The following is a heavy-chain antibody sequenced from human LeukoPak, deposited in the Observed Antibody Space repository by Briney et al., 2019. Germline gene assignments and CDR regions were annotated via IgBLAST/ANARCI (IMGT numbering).Heavy chain of an antibody. CDR2: IKQDGSEK. CDR1: GFTFSSYW. V-gene: IGHV3-7*01. D-gene: IGHD3-22*01. Sequence: GGSLRLSCAASGFTFSSYWMSWVRQAPGKGLEWVANIKQDGSEKYYVDSVKGRFTISRDNAKNSLYLQMNSLRAEDTAVYYCASIPHAPRSRETTTTKDRRYYDSSGKYYYYYMDVWGKGTTVTISS. CDR3: ASIPHAPRSRETTTTKDRRYYDSSGKYYYYYMDV. J-gene: IGHJ6*03.